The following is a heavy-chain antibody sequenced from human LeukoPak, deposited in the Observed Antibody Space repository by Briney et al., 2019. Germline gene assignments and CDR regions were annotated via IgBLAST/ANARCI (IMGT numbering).Heavy chain of an antibody. CDR2: ISYDGSNK. J-gene: IGHJ6*02. D-gene: IGHD3-22*01. V-gene: IGHV3-30-3*01. CDR1: GFTFSSYA. Sequence: GGSLRLSCAASGFTFSSYAMHWVRQAPGKGLEWVAVISYDGSNKYYADSVKGRFTISRDNSKNTLYLQMNSLRAEDTAVYYCAKDRSHYDSPFYGMDVWGQGTTVTVSS. CDR3: AKDRSHYDSPFYGMDV.